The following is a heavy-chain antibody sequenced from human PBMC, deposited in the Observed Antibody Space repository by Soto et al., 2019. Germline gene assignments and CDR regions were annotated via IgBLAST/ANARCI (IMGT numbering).Heavy chain of an antibody. D-gene: IGHD5-12*01. CDR2: ISSSSSYI. Sequence: PGGSLRLSCAASGFTFSSYSMNWVRQAPGKGLEWVSSISSSSSYIYYADSVKGRFTISRDNAMNSLYLQMNSLRAEDTAVYYCARDHVDSGYDYSGGMDVWGQGTTVTVSS. CDR1: GFTFSSYS. CDR3: ARDHVDSGYDYSGGMDV. V-gene: IGHV3-21*01. J-gene: IGHJ6*02.